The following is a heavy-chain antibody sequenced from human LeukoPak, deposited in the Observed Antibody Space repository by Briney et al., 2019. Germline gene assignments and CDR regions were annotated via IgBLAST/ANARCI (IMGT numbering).Heavy chain of an antibody. CDR3: ARGNEYSRDAFDI. D-gene: IGHD6-6*01. Sequence: SQTLSLTCTVSGGSISSGGYYWSWIRQHPGKGLEWIGYIYYSGSTYYNPSLKSRVTISVDTSKNQFSLKLSSVTAADTAVYYCARGNEYSRDAFDIWGQGTMVTVSS. CDR2: IYYSGST. CDR1: GGSISSGGYY. J-gene: IGHJ3*02. V-gene: IGHV4-31*03.